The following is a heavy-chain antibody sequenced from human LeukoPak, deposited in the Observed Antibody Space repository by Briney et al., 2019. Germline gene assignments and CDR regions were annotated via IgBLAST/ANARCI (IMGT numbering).Heavy chain of an antibody. Sequence: PSETLSLTCTVSGYSLSSGYYWGWIRPPPGKGLEWVGSFYHSGSTYYNPSLKSRVTISVDRSKTQFSLKLSSVTAADTAGYYCARAPWDSLRYFDWGQGTLVTVSS. CDR2: FYHSGST. V-gene: IGHV4-38-2*02. CDR3: ARAPWDSLRYFD. J-gene: IGHJ1*01. D-gene: IGHD3-9*01. CDR1: GYSLSSGYY.